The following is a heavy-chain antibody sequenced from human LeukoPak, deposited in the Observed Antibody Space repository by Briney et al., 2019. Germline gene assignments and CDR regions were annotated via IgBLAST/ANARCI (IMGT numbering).Heavy chain of an antibody. J-gene: IGHJ4*02. CDR2: ISSSGSTI. CDR1: GFTFSSYE. V-gene: IGHV3-48*03. D-gene: IGHD3-9*01. Sequence: GGSLRLSCAASGFTFSSYEMNWVRQAPGKGLEWVSYISSSGSTIYYADSVKGRFTISRDNAKNSLYLQMNSLRAEDTAVYYCAREENLTLDYWGQGTLVTVSS. CDR3: AREENLTLDY.